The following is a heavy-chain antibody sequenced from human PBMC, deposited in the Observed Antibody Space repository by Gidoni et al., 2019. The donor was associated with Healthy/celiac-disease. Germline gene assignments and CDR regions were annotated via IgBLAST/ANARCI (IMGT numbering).Heavy chain of an antibody. CDR2: ISPGDSDT. V-gene: IGHV5-51*01. CDR1: GYSFTSSW. CDR3: ARRDEGWFDP. Sequence: EVQLLQSGAEVKKPGESLKISCKGSGYSFTSSWIGWVRQMPGKGLELMWIISPGDSDTRYSPSFQGQVTISANKSISPACLQWCSLKASDTAMYYCARRDEGWFDPWGQGTLVTVSS. J-gene: IGHJ5*02.